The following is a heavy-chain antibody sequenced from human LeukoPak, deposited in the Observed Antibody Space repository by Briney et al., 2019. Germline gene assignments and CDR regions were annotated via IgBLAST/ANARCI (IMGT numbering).Heavy chain of an antibody. Sequence: GGSLRLSCATSGFTFYNFAMNWVRQSPGKGLEWVSGIDGGGDVAYVADSLKGRFTISRDNSKNTLYLQMNSLRAEDTAVYYCARDEGYSYGYNYYYMDVWGKGTTVTVSS. CDR3: ARDEGYSYGYNYYYMDV. CDR1: GFTFYNFA. CDR2: IDGGGDVA. J-gene: IGHJ6*03. D-gene: IGHD5-18*01. V-gene: IGHV3-23*01.